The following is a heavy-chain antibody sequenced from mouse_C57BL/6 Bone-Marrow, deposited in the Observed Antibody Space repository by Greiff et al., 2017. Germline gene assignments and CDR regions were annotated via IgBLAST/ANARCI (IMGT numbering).Heavy chain of an antibody. CDR2: IDPSDSYT. CDR1: GYTFTSYW. V-gene: IGHV1-69*01. J-gene: IGHJ2*01. D-gene: IGHD1-1*01. Sequence: QVQLQQSGAELVMPGASVKLSCKASGYTFTSYWMHWVKQRPGQGLEWIGEIDPSDSYTNYNQKFKGKSTLTVDKSSSTAYMQLSSLTSEDSAVYYCARRLDYYGFDYWGQGTTLTVSS. CDR3: ARRLDYYGFDY.